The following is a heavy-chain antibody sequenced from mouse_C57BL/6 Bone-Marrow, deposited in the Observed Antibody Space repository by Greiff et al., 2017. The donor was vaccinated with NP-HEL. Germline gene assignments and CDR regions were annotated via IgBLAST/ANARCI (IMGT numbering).Heavy chain of an antibody. V-gene: IGHV1-85*01. CDR1: GYTFTSYD. D-gene: IGHD1-1*01. CDR3: ARKGALYYGHYFDY. J-gene: IGHJ2*01. CDR2: IYPRDGST. Sequence: QVQLQQSGPELVKPGASVKLSCKASGYTFTSYDINWVKQRPGQGLEWIGWIYPRDGSTKYNEKFKGKATLTVDTSSSTAYMELHSLTSEDSAVYCCARKGALYYGHYFDYWGQGTTLTVSS.